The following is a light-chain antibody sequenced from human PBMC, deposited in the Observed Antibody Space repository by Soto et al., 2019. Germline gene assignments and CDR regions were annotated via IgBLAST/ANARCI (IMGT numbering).Light chain of an antibody. J-gene: IGKJ1*01. V-gene: IGKV3-15*01. CDR2: GAS. Sequence: EIVMTQSPATLSVSPGERATLSCRASQSVSSNLAWYQQKPGQAPRLLIYGASTRATGVAARFSGRGSGTEFTLTISSLQSEDFAVYYCQQYNNWPPWTVSQGTKVEIK. CDR1: QSVSSN. CDR3: QQYNNWPPWT.